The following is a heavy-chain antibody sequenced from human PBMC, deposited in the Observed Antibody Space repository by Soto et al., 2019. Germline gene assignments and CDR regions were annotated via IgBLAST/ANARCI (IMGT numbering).Heavy chain of an antibody. V-gene: IGHV1-69*13. CDR1: GGTFSSYA. CDR3: ARDNRIAVAEYYFDY. CDR2: IIPIFGTA. D-gene: IGHD6-19*01. J-gene: IGHJ4*02. Sequence: EASVKVSCKASGGTFSSYAISWVRQAPGQGLEWMGGIIPIFGTANYAQKFQGRVTITADESTSTAYMELSSLRSEDTAVYYCARDNRIAVAEYYFDYWGQGTLVTVSS.